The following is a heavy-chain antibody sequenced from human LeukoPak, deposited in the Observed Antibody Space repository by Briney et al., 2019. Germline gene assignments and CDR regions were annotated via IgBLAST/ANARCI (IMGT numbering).Heavy chain of an antibody. Sequence: PSETLSLTCAVYGGSFSGYYWSWIRQPPGKGLEWIGEINHSGSTNYNPSLKSRVTISADTSKNQFSLQMSSVTAADTAVYYCARDHKYGGYADYWGQGTLVTVSS. CDR1: GGSFSGYY. J-gene: IGHJ4*02. CDR2: INHSGST. CDR3: ARDHKYGGYADY. D-gene: IGHD5-12*01. V-gene: IGHV4-34*01.